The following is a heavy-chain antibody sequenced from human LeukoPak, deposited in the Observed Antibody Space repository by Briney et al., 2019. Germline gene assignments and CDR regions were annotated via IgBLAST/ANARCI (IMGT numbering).Heavy chain of an antibody. CDR1: GGSFSGYY. J-gene: IGHJ6*02. CDR2: INHSGST. V-gene: IGHV4-34*01. Sequence: SETLSLTCAVYGGSFSGYYWSWTRQPPGKGLEWIGEINHSGSTNYNPSLKSRVTISVDTSKNQFSLKLSSVTAADTAVYYCARVILTVTTYYYYYYGMDVWGQGTTVTVSS. CDR3: ARVILTVTTYYYYYYGMDV. D-gene: IGHD4-17*01.